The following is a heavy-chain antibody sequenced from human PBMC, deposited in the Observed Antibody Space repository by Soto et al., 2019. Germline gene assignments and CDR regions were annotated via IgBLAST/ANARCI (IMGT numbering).Heavy chain of an antibody. CDR1: GYTFSGSV. J-gene: IGHJ4*02. Sequence: ASVKVSCKASGYTFSGSVLHWVRQAPGQRLEWMGWINADNGNTKYSQKFQGRVTITRDTSASTACMELSSLRSEDTTVYYCATEIDGTTVTSLDYWDQGTLVTVSS. CDR3: ATEIDGTTVTSLDY. V-gene: IGHV1-3*01. CDR2: INADNGNT. D-gene: IGHD4-17*01.